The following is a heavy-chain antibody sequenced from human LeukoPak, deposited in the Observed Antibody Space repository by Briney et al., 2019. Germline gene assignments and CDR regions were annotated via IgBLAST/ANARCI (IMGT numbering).Heavy chain of an antibody. CDR1: GFTFSSYA. D-gene: IGHD1-26*01. CDR2: IYYSGST. Sequence: PGGSLRLSCAASGFTFSSYAMSWIRQPPGKGLEWIGYIYYSGSTNYNPSLKSRVTISVDTSKNQFSLKLSSVTAADTAVYYCAREGGSPRNDAFDIWGQGTMVTVSS. V-gene: IGHV4-59*01. CDR3: AREGGSPRNDAFDI. J-gene: IGHJ3*02.